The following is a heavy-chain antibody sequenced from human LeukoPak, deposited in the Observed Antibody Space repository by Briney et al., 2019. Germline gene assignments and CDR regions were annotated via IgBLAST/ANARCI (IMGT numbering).Heavy chain of an antibody. CDR1: GFTFSDFH. CDR3: VRGGLTVATSNYQYYAGLDV. Sequence: PGGSLRLSCAASGFTFSDFHMTWIRQAPGKCLEWISYIGIRGSSIFYADSVKGRFTISRDNAKNSLYLQMNSLRAEDTAVYYCVRGGLTVATSNYQYYAGLDVWGQGTTVTVSS. J-gene: IGHJ6*02. D-gene: IGHD6-19*01. CDR2: IGIRGSSI. V-gene: IGHV3-11*01.